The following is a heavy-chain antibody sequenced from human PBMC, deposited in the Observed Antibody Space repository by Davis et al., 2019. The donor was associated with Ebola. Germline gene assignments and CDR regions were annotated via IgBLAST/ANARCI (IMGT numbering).Heavy chain of an antibody. V-gene: IGHV4-59*08. CDR2: IHGSGRT. D-gene: IGHD5-12*01. Sequence: MPSETLSLTCTVSGGSISGFFWSWIRQSPGEGLEWIGYIHGSGRTSYNPSFKSRVTISLDMSKNQFSLKVGSVTAADTAVYYCVRHVRGYDWGQGSLVTVSS. J-gene: IGHJ4*02. CDR1: GGSISGFF. CDR3: VRHVRGYD.